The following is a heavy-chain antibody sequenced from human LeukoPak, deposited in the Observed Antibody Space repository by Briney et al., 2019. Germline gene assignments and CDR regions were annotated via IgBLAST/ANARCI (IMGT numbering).Heavy chain of an antibody. D-gene: IGHD5-12*01. V-gene: IGHV1-18*01. CDR3: ARGATENWFDP. J-gene: IGHJ5*02. CDR2: ISAYNGNT. Sequence: ASVKVSCKAPGYKFTSYGISWVRQAPGQGLDWMGWISAYNGNTNYAHNLQGRVTMTTDTSTSTAYMELRSLRSDDTAVYYCARGATENWFDPWGQGTLVTVSS. CDR1: GYKFTSYG.